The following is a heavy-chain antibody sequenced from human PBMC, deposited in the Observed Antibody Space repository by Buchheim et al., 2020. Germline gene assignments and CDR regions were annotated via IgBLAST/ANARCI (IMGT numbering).Heavy chain of an antibody. Sequence: EVYLVQSGGGLVKPGGSLRLSCAASGVTFRNAWMSWVRQAPGKGLEWVGRIKGQSDGGTTEYAAPVTGRFTISKDDSRNILFLQMNTLKMEDTAMYYCTTDFYMGITAGTYFDSWGQGT. CDR3: TTDFYMGITAGTYFDS. CDR1: GVTFRNAW. J-gene: IGHJ4*02. D-gene: IGHD2/OR15-2a*01. CDR2: IKGQSDGGTT. V-gene: IGHV3-15*01.